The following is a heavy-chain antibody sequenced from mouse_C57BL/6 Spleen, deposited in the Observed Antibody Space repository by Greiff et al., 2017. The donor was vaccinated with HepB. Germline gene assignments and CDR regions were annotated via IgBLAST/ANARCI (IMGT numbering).Heavy chain of an antibody. D-gene: IGHD3-1*01. V-gene: IGHV1-18*01. CDR1: GYTFTDYN. CDR2: INPNNGGT. Sequence: DVKLQESGPELVKPGASVKIPCKASGYTFTDYNMDWVKQSHGKSLEWIGDINPNNGGTIYNQKFKGKATLTVDKSSSTAYMELRSLTSEDTAVYYCARSRSYFDYWGQGTTLTVSS. J-gene: IGHJ2*01. CDR3: ARSRSYFDY.